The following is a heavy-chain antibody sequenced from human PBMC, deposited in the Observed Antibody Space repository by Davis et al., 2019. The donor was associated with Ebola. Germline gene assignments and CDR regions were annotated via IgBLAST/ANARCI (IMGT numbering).Heavy chain of an antibody. J-gene: IGHJ6*02. CDR1: GFTFDDYA. CDR2: ISWDGGNT. CDR3: ARGSRNMDV. V-gene: IGHV3-43D*03. Sequence: GESLKISCAASGFTFDDYAMHWVRQAPGKGLEWVSLISWDGGNTYYADSVKGRFTISRDNSKNSLYLQMNSLRAEDTAVYYCARGSRNMDVWGQGTTVTVSS.